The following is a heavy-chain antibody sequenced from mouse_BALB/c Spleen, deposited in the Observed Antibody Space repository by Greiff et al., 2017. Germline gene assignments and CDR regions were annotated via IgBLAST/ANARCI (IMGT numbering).Heavy chain of an antibody. Sequence: EVKLVESGAELVRSGASVKLSCTASGFNIKDYYMHWVKQRPEQGLEWIGWIDPENGDTEYAPKFQGKATMTADTSSNTAYLQLSSLTSEDTAVYYCHVYYRFDYWGQGTTLTVSS. J-gene: IGHJ2*01. CDR1: GFNIKDYY. CDR3: HVYYRFDY. D-gene: IGHD2-14*01. V-gene: IGHV14-4*02. CDR2: IDPENGDT.